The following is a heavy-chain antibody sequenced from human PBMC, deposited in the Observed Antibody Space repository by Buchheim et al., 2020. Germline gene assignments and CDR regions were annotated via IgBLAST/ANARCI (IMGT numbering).Heavy chain of an antibody. V-gene: IGHV3-30*18. J-gene: IGHJ6*03. D-gene: IGHD3-16*01. CDR2: ISYDGSNK. CDR3: AKVAGGNYYMDV. Sequence: QVQLVESGGGVVQPGRSLRLSCAASGFTFSSYGMHWVRQAPGKGLEWVAVISYDGSNKYYADSVKGRFTISRDNSKNTLYLQMNSLRAEDTAVYYCAKVAGGNYYMDVWGKGTT. CDR1: GFTFSSYG.